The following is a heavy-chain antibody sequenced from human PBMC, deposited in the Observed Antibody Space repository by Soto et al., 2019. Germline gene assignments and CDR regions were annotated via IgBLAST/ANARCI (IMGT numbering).Heavy chain of an antibody. CDR3: AKDYRITMIVVVTTVFDY. D-gene: IGHD3-22*01. CDR2: ISGSGGST. CDR1: GFTFSSYA. V-gene: IGHV3-23*01. J-gene: IGHJ4*02. Sequence: PGGSLRLSCAASGFTFSSYAMSWVRQAPGKGLEWVSAISGSGGSTYYAGSVKGRFTISRDNSKNTLYLQMNSLRAEDTAVYYRAKDYRITMIVVVTTVFDYWGQGTLVTVSS.